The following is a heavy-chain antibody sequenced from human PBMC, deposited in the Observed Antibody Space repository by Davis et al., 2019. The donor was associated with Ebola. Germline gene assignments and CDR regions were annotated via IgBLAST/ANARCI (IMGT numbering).Heavy chain of an antibody. J-gene: IGHJ6*02. CDR1: GFTSSSYA. CDR3: AKDRLDYYYYGMDV. Sequence: PGGSLRLSCAASGFTSSSYAMHWVRQAPGKGLEWVAVISYDGSNKYYADSVKGRFTISRDNSKNTLYLQMNSLRAEDTAVYYCAKDRLDYYYYGMDVWGQGTTVTVSS. CDR2: ISYDGSNK. D-gene: IGHD4-11*01. V-gene: IGHV3-30*04.